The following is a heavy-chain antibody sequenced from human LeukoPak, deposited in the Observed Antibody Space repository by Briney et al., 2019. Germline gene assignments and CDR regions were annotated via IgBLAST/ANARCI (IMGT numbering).Heavy chain of an antibody. CDR2: ISYDGSNK. Sequence: PGGSLRLSCAASGFTLSSYGMHWVRQAPGKGLEWVAGISYDGSNKDYADSVKGRFTISRDNSKNTLYLQMNSLRAEDTAVYYCAKGAYYYGSGSYPLDYWGQGTLVTVSS. D-gene: IGHD3-10*01. CDR1: GFTLSSYG. J-gene: IGHJ4*02. V-gene: IGHV3-30*18. CDR3: AKGAYYYGSGSYPLDY.